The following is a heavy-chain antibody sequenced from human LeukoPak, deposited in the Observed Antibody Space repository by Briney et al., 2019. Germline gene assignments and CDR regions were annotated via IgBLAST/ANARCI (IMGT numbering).Heavy chain of an antibody. J-gene: IGHJ3*02. V-gene: IGHV1-2*02. D-gene: IGHD6-19*01. CDR2: INPNSGGT. Sequence: GASVNVSCKASGYTFTDYYIHWVRQAPGQGLEWMGWINPNSGGTNYAQKFQGRVTMTRDTSISTAYMELSRLRSDDTAVYYCAKVMGSGQWLVEREDFDIWGQGTMVTVSS. CDR1: GYTFTDYY. CDR3: AKVMGSGQWLVEREDFDI.